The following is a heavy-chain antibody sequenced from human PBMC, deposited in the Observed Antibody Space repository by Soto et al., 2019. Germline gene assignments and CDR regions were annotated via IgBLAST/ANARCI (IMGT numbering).Heavy chain of an antibody. V-gene: IGHV3-23*01. Sequence: EVHLLESGGGLVQPGGSLRLSCAASGFTFSSYTMTWVRQAPGKGLQWVSAISGSGAGTYYADSVRGRFTISRDNSKNTMFLQVNSLRADDTARYYCAKGEDGSGSFHVWGQGTIVYVSS. CDR1: GFTFSSYT. CDR2: ISGSGAGT. J-gene: IGHJ3*01. D-gene: IGHD3-10*01. CDR3: AKGEDGSGSFHV.